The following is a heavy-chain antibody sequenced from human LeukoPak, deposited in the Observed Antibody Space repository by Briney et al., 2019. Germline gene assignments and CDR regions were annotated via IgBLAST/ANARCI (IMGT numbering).Heavy chain of an antibody. CDR2: IYYSGST. V-gene: IGHV4-39*07. CDR3: ARVRYSSSLTEPAKSYYFDY. D-gene: IGHD6-6*01. J-gene: IGHJ4*02. Sequence: SETLSLTCTVSGGSISSSSYYWGWIRQPPGKGLEWIGSIYYSGSTYYNPSLKSRVTISVDTSKNQFSLKLSSVTAADTAVYYCARVRYSSSLTEPAKSYYFDYWGQGTLVTVSS. CDR1: GGSISSSSYY.